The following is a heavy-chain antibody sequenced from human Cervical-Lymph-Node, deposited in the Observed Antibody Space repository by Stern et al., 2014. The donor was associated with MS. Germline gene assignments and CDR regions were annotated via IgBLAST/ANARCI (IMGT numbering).Heavy chain of an antibody. CDR1: GFTFSSYA. CDR3: ARDIGYYYSMNA. CDR2: ISSISTYI. Sequence: EVQLVQSGGGLVKPGGSLRLSCAASGFTFSSYAMNWVRQAPGKGLEWVSSISSISTYIYYADSVKGRFTISRDDAKNSLYLQMHSLRAEDTAVYYCARDIGYYYSMNAWGQGTTVTVSS. D-gene: IGHD1-26*01. J-gene: IGHJ6*02. V-gene: IGHV3-21*01.